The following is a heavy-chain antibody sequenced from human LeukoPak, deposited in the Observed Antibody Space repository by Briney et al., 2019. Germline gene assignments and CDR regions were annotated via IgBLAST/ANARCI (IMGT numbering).Heavy chain of an antibody. D-gene: IGHD2-21*01. Sequence: SVKVSCKASGGTFSSYAISWVRQAPGQGLEWMGGIIPMFATPNYAQKFQARVTITADESTSTASMELSSLRSEDTAVYYCARSAGVVPYCGGDCYSPPSHYYYMDVWGKGTSVTVSS. CDR3: ARSAGVVPYCGGDCYSPPSHYYYMDV. V-gene: IGHV1-69*13. CDR1: GGTFSSYA. J-gene: IGHJ6*03. CDR2: IIPMFATP.